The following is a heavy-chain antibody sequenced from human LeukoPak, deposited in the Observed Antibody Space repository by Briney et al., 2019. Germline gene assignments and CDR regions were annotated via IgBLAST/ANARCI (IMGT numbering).Heavy chain of an antibody. CDR3: ARQDCTSTSCYDSLDY. V-gene: IGHV5-51*01. CDR1: GYRFPSYW. CDR2: LYPGDSDT. Sequence: GESLKISCKGSGYRFPSYWIGWVRQMPGKGLEYMGVLYPGDSDTRYSPSFQGQVTISADKSISTAYLQWSSLKASDTAMYYCARQDCTSTSCYDSLDYWGQGTLVTVSS. J-gene: IGHJ4*02. D-gene: IGHD2-2*01.